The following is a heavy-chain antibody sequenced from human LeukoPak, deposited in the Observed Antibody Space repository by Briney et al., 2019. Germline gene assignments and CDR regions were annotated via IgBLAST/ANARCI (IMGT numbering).Heavy chain of an antibody. CDR3: ARTYSSSWYVGYYYYYYYMDV. V-gene: IGHV1-8*03. CDR2: MNPNSGNT. J-gene: IGHJ6*03. Sequence: ASVKVSCKASGYTFTSYDINWVRQATGQGLEWMGWMNPNSGNTGYAQKFQGRVTITRNTSISTAYMELSSLRSEDTAVYYCARTYSSSWYVGYYYYYYYMDVWGKGTTVTISS. CDR1: GYTFTSYD. D-gene: IGHD6-13*01.